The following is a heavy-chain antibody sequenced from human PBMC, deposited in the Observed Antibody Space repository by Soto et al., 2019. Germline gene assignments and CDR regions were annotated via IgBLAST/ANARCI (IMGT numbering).Heavy chain of an antibody. V-gene: IGHV1-18*01. CDR2: ISAYNGNT. D-gene: IGHD3-3*01. J-gene: IGHJ5*02. Sequence: QVQLVQSGAEVKKPGASVKVSCKASGYTFTSYGISWVRQAPGQGLEWMGWISAYNGNTNYAQKLQGRVTMTTDTSTSTAYMELSSVRSDDTAVYYCARTYYDFWSGSWFDPWGQGTLVTVSS. CDR1: GYTFTSYG. CDR3: ARTYYDFWSGSWFDP.